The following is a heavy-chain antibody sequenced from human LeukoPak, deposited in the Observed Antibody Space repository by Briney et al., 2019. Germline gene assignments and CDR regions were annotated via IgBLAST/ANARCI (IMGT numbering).Heavy chain of an antibody. CDR3: ARSVRRVAARPFDY. J-gene: IGHJ4*02. V-gene: IGHV1-2*02. D-gene: IGHD6-6*01. Sequence: GASVKVSCKASGYTFTGYYMHWVRQAPGQGLEWMGWINPNSGGINYAQKFQGRVTMTRDTSISTAYMELSRLRSDDTAVYYCARSVRRVAARPFDYWGQGTLVTVSS. CDR1: GYTFTGYY. CDR2: INPNSGGI.